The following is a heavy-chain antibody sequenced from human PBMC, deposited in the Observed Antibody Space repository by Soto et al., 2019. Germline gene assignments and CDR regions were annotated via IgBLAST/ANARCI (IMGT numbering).Heavy chain of an antibody. V-gene: IGHV4-4*07. CDR2: IYATGTT. CDR3: VRYGTKTLRDWFDP. CDR1: GASISGFY. J-gene: IGHJ5*02. Sequence: QVQLQESGPGLVKPSETLSLTCTVSGASISGFYWSWIRKSAVKGLEWIGRIYATGTTDYNPSLNSRVMMSVDTSKKQFGLKLRSVTAADTAVYYCVRYGTKTLRDWFDPWGQGISVTVSS. D-gene: IGHD1-1*01.